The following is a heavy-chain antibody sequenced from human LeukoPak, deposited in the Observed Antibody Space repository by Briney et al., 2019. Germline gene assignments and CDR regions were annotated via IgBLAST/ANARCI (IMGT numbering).Heavy chain of an antibody. Sequence: HGESLKISCKGSGYSFTSYWIGWVRQMPGKGLEWMGIIYPGDSDTRYSPSFQGQVTISADKYITTAYLQWSSLKASDTAMYYCARHITLDAFDIWGQGTMVTVSS. J-gene: IGHJ3*02. CDR3: ARHITLDAFDI. CDR2: IYPGDSDT. D-gene: IGHD3-3*01. V-gene: IGHV5-51*01. CDR1: GYSFTSYW.